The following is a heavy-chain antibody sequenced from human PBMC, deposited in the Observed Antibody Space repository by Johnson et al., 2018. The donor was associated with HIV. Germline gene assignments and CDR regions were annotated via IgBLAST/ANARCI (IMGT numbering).Heavy chain of an antibody. J-gene: IGHJ3*02. CDR1: GFTFSGYW. CDR2: IKQDGSQK. CDR3: AKDLGITVAGRGGLDAFDI. D-gene: IGHD6-19*01. Sequence: VQLVESGGGLVQPGGSLRLSCAASGFTFSGYWMSWVRQAPGKGLEWVANIKQDGSQKYYSGSVRGRFTISRDNSRNTLYLQMKSLRAEDTAVYYCAKDLGITVAGRGGLDAFDIWGQGTMVTVSS. V-gene: IGHV3-7*05.